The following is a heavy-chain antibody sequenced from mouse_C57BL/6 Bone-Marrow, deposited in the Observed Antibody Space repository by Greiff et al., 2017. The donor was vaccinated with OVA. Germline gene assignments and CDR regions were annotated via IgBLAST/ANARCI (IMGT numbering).Heavy chain of an antibody. CDR1: GFTFSSYA. CDR3: ARDLIPMDY. J-gene: IGHJ4*01. CDR2: ISDGGSYT. Sequence: EVNLVESGGGLVKPGGSLKLSCAASGFTFSSYAMSWVRQTPEKRLEWVATISDGGSYTYYPDNVKGRFTISRDNAKNNLYLQMSHLKSEDTAMYYCARDLIPMDYWGQGTSVTVSS. V-gene: IGHV5-4*01.